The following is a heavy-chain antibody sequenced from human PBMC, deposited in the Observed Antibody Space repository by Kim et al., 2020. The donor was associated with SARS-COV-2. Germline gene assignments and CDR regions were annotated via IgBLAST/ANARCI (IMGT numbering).Heavy chain of an antibody. V-gene: IGHV4-30-4*01. J-gene: IGHJ6*02. CDR1: GGSVTSADYY. D-gene: IGHD3-10*01. Sequence: SETLSLTCTVSGGSVTSADYYWTWIRQPPGKGLEWIAYIYYSGSTYYNPSLKSRVIISLDTSKNQFSLRLSSVTAADTAIYYCAREATYSYGSGSARMDGWGQGPTVTVSS. CDR2: IYYSGST. CDR3: AREATYSYGSGSARMDG.